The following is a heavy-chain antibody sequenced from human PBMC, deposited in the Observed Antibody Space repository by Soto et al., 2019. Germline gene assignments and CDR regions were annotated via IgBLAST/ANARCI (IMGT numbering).Heavy chain of an antibody. D-gene: IGHD3-9*01. J-gene: IGHJ4*02. Sequence: GESLKISCKGSGYSFTSYWIGWVRQMPGKGLEWMGIIYPGDSDTRYSPSFQGQVTISADKSISTAYLQWSSLKASDTAMYSCAINRPPKDAERGRYFDWFDYWGQGTLVTVSS. CDR3: AINRPPKDAERGRYFDWFDY. CDR1: GYSFTSYW. V-gene: IGHV5-51*01. CDR2: IYPGDSDT.